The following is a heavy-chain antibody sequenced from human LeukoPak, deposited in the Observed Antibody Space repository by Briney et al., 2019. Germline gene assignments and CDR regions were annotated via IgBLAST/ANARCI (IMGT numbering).Heavy chain of an antibody. CDR2: ISGSGGST. J-gene: IGHJ4*02. CDR3: AKGSIKGFGELLLYFDY. V-gene: IGHV3-23*01. CDR1: GFTFSSYA. D-gene: IGHD3-10*01. Sequence: GGSLRLSCAAFGFTFSSYAMSWVRQAPGKGLEWVSAISGSGGSTYYADSVKGRFTISRDNSKNTLYLQMNSLRAEDTAVYYCAKGSIKGFGELLLYFDYWGQGTLVTVSS.